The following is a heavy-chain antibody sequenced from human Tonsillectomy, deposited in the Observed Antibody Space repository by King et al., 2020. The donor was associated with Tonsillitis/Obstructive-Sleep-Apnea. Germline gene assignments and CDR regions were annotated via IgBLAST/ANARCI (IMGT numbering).Heavy chain of an antibody. V-gene: IGHV4-4*02. D-gene: IGHD1-1*01. CDR3: ASTLPLQLERARGRYYLDV. CDR2: IYHSGST. CDR1: GGSISSSNW. J-gene: IGHJ6*03. Sequence: VPLQESGPGLMKPSGTLSLTCAVSGGSISSSNWWTWVRQPPGKGLEWIGEIYHSGSTNYYPSLKSRVTISVDKSKNQFSLKLTSVTAADTAVYYCASTLPLQLERARGRYYLDVWGTGTTVTVSS.